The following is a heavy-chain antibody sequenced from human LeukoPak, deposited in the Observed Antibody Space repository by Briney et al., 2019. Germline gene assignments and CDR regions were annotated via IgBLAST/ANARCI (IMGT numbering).Heavy chain of an antibody. Sequence: GGSLRLSCAASGFTFRSYDMHWVRQVTGKGLEWVSAVGISGDTYYAGSVKGRFTISRENAKNSLYLQMNSLTAGDTAVYYCVRGGIQVSGIDEIDFWGQGTLVIVSS. CDR3: VRGGIQVSGIDEIDF. J-gene: IGHJ4*02. D-gene: IGHD6-19*01. V-gene: IGHV3-13*01. CDR2: VGISGDT. CDR1: GFTFRSYD.